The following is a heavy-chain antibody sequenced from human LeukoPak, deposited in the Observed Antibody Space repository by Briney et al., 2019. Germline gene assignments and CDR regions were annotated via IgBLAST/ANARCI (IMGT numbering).Heavy chain of an antibody. CDR2: ISWNSGSI. Sequence: GGSLRLXCAASGFTFGDYAMHWVRQAPGKGLEWVSGISWNSGSIVYADSVKGRFTISRDNAKNSLYLQMNSLRAEDMALYYCAKLRSGSFDIWGQGTMVTVSS. V-gene: IGHV3-9*03. CDR1: GFTFGDYA. CDR3: AKLRSGSFDI. J-gene: IGHJ3*02.